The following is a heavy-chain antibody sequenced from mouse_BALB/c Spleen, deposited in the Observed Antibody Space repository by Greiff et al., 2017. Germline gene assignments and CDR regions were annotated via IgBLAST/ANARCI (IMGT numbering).Heavy chain of an antibody. CDR3: TSPIYYGNYHYFDY. D-gene: IGHD2-1*01. J-gene: IGHJ2*01. V-gene: IGHV6-6*02. CDR1: GFTFSNYW. Sequence: DVHLVESGGGLVQPGGSMKLSCVASGFTFSNYWMNWVRQSPEKGLEWVAEIRLKSNNYATHYAESVKGRFTISRDDSKSSVYLQMNNLRAEDTGIYYCTSPIYYGNYHYFDYWGQGTTLTVSS. CDR2: IRLKSNNYAT.